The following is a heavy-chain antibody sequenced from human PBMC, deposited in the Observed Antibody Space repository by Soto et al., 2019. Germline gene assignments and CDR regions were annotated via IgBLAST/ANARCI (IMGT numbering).Heavy chain of an antibody. J-gene: IGHJ6*02. Sequence: GGSLRLSCATSGFTFNTYPMTWVRQAPGKGLEWVSSISSTAGKTSSYADSVKGRFAISRDFSDNTVYLQMDNLRVDDTAVYFCAKGVLSFHYGMEVWGQGTTVTVSS. CDR3: AKGVLSFHYGMEV. V-gene: IGHV3-23*01. D-gene: IGHD3-10*01. CDR2: ISSTAGKTS. CDR1: GFTFNTYP.